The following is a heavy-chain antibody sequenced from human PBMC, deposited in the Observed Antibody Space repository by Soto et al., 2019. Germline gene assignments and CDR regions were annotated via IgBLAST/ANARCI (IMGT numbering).Heavy chain of an antibody. CDR2: IKSKTDGGTT. CDR3: TTVLIYSGRYFESY. Sequence: GGSLRLSCAASGFTFSYAWLNWVRQAPGKGLEWVGRIKSKTDGGTTDYAAPVKGRLTISRDDSKNTLYLQMNSLKAEDTAVYYCTTVLIYSGRYFESYWGQGTLVTVSS. J-gene: IGHJ4*02. D-gene: IGHD1-26*01. V-gene: IGHV3-15*07. CDR1: GFTFSYAW.